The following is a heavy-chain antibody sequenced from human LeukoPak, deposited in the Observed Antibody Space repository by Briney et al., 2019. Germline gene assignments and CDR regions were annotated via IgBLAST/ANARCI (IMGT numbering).Heavy chain of an antibody. CDR1: GFTFSSYS. Sequence: GGSLSLSCAASGFTFSSYSMNWVRQAPGKGLGWVSGISGSGGSPYYADSVKGRFTISRDNFKNTVHLQMNSLRAEDTAVYYCAKGRGYLKYYGFDIWGQGTMVTVSS. D-gene: IGHD3-22*01. J-gene: IGHJ3*02. CDR2: ISGSGGSP. CDR3: AKGRGYLKYYGFDI. V-gene: IGHV3-23*01.